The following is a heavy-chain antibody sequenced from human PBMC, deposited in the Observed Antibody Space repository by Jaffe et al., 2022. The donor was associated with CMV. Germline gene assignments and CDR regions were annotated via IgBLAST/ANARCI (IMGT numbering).Heavy chain of an antibody. V-gene: IGHV3-15*01. CDR1: GFAFNNAW. J-gene: IGHJ5*02. D-gene: IGHD6-13*01. CDR2: IKSRADGGRT. Sequence: EVRLVESGGGLVKPGGSLRLSCAASGFAFNNAWMNWVRQAPGKGLEWVGRIKSRADGGRTDYAAPVKGRFAISKESSKNMLYLQMNSLTTEDTAVYYCTTDLNAAGWFDPWGQGTLVTVSS. CDR3: TTDLNAAGWFDP.